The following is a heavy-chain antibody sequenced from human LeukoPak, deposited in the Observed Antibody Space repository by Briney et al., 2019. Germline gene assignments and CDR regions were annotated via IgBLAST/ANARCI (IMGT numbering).Heavy chain of an antibody. V-gene: IGHV4-59*01. D-gene: IGHD3-22*01. J-gene: IGHJ5*02. Sequence: SETLSLTCTVSGGSISSYYWRWIRQPPGKGLEWIGYIYYSGSTNYNPSLKSRVTISVDTSKNQFSLKLSSVTSADTAVYYCARCSGYSNWFDPWGQGTLVTVSS. CDR2: IYYSGST. CDR1: GGSISSYY. CDR3: ARCSGYSNWFDP.